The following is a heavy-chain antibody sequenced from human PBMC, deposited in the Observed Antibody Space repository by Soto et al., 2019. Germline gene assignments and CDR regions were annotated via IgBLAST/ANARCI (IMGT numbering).Heavy chain of an antibody. CDR1: GYTFTSYA. Sequence: GASVKVSCKASGYTFTSYAMHWVRQAPGQRLEWMGWINASSGGTNYAQKFQGRVTMTRDTSISTAYMELSRLRSDDTAVYYCARADKIAVAGTYNFDYWGQGTLVTVSS. V-gene: IGHV1-2*02. J-gene: IGHJ4*02. D-gene: IGHD6-19*01. CDR2: INASSGGT. CDR3: ARADKIAVAGTYNFDY.